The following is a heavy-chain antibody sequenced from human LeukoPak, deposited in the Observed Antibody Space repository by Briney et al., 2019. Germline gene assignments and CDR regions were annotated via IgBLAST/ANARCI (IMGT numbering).Heavy chain of an antibody. CDR1: GGTFSSYA. D-gene: IGHD6-19*01. CDR3: ARVDRQWLVGNLDY. Sequence: SVKVSCKASGGTFSSYAISWVRQAPGQGLEWMGGIIPIFGTANYAQKFQGRVPITADESTSTAYMELSSLRSEDTAVYYCARVDRQWLVGNLDYWGQGTLVTVSS. CDR2: IIPIFGTA. V-gene: IGHV1-69*13. J-gene: IGHJ4*02.